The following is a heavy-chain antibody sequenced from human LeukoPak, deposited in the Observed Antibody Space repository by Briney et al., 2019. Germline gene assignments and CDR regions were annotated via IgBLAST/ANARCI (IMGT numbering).Heavy chain of an antibody. J-gene: IGHJ4*02. CDR3: ARSGRGTYYYFDL. V-gene: IGHV1-18*01. CDR2: ISVSNGNT. D-gene: IGHD5-12*01. Sequence: GASVKVSCKASRYTFTRYGISWVRQAPGQGLEWMGWISVSNGNTNYAQKFLGRVTMTADTSTSTAYMELRSLTSDDTAVYYCARSGRGTYYYFDLWGQGTLVTVSS. CDR1: RYTFTRYG.